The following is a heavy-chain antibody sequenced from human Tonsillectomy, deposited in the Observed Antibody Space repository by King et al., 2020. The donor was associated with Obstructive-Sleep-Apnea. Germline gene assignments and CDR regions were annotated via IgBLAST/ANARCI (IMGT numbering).Heavy chain of an antibody. J-gene: IGHJ2*01. Sequence: QLQESGPGLVKPSETLSLTCTVSGGSISSYYWSWIRQPPGKGLEWIGYIYYSGSTNYNPSLKSRVTISVDTSKNQFSLKLSSVPAADTAVYYCARPNYYDSNGYTYWYCERWGRGTLVTVSS. V-gene: IGHV4-59*01. CDR2: IYYSGST. D-gene: IGHD3-22*01. CDR1: GGSISSYY. CDR3: ARPNYYDSNGYTYWYCER.